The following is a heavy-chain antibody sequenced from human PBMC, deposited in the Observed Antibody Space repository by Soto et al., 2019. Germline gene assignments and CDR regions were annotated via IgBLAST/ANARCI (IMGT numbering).Heavy chain of an antibody. V-gene: IGHV3-23*01. CDR1: GFTFSDYA. Sequence: GVLRLSCAASGFTFSDYAMSWVRQAPGKGLEWVSAISGSGGSTYYADSVKGRFTISRDNSKNTLYLQMNSLRAEDTAVYYCAKAYQLLLSYMDVCGKGTTVTVS. CDR2: ISGSGGST. J-gene: IGHJ6*03. D-gene: IGHD2-2*01. CDR3: AKAYQLLLSYMDV.